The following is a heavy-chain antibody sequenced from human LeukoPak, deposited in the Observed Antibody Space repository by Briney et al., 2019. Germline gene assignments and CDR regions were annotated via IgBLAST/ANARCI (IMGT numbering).Heavy chain of an antibody. CDR2: ISSSAGSI. CDR3: ARVLLSGYDLPIDF. Sequence: GGSLRLSCAASGFTFSSYEMNWVRQAPGKRLEWLSYISSSAGSIYLADSVKDRFSVSRDNAKNSLYLQMTSLRAEDTGIYYCARVLLSGYDLPIDFWGQETLVTVSS. V-gene: IGHV3-48*03. D-gene: IGHD5-12*01. CDR1: GFTFSSYE. J-gene: IGHJ4*02.